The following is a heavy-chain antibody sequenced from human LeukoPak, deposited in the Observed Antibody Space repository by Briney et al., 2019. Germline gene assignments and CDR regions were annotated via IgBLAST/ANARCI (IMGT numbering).Heavy chain of an antibody. CDR2: ISGSGGST. CDR3: ARDPSAWNYLEPFDY. V-gene: IGHV3-23*01. J-gene: IGHJ4*02. D-gene: IGHD1-7*01. CDR1: GFTFSSYA. Sequence: GGSLRLSCAASGFTFSSYAMSWVRQAPGKGLEWVSAISGSGGSTYYADSVKGRFTISRDNSKNTLYLQMNSLRAEDTAVYYCARDPSAWNYLEPFDYWGQGTLVTVSS.